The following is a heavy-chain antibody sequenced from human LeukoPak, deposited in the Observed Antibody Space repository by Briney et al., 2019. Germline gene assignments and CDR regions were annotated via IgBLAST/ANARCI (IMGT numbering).Heavy chain of an antibody. Sequence: GGSLRLSCAASGFTFSSYSMTWVRQAPGKGLEWVSSISSSSSYIYYADSVKGRFTISRDNAKNSLYLQMNSLRAEDTAVYYCARASVVRGVLDAFDIWGQGTMVTVSS. CDR3: ARASVVRGVLDAFDI. V-gene: IGHV3-21*01. D-gene: IGHD3-10*01. J-gene: IGHJ3*02. CDR1: GFTFSSYS. CDR2: ISSSSSYI.